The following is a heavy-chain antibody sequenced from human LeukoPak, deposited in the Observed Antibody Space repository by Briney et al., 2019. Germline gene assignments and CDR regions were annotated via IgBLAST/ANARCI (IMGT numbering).Heavy chain of an antibody. CDR2: INPNNGGT. Sequence: ASVKVSCKASGYTFTGYYIHWVRQAPGQGLEWMGWINPNNGGTKFAQKFQGRVIFSRDTSISTSHMELNRLRSDDTAVYFCARVCSSTSCSFDSWGQGTLVTVST. V-gene: IGHV1-2*02. J-gene: IGHJ4*02. D-gene: IGHD2-2*01. CDR3: ARVCSSTSCSFDS. CDR1: GYTFTGYY.